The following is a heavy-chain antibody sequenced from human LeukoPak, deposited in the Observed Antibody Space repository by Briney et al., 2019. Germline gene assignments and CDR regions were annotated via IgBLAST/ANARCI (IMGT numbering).Heavy chain of an antibody. J-gene: IGHJ4*02. CDR1: GFTFSSYA. CDR3: ARATSTAMGEYYFDY. D-gene: IGHD5-18*01. Sequence: PGGSLRLSCAASGFTFSSYAMSWVRQAPGKGLEWVSAISGSGGSTYYADSVKGRFTISRDNAKNSLYLQMNSLRAEDTAVYYCARATSTAMGEYYFDYWGQGTLVTVSS. CDR2: ISGSGGST. V-gene: IGHV3-23*01.